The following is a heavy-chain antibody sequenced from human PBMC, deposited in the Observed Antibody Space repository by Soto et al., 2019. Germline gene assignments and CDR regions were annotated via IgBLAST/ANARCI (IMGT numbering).Heavy chain of an antibody. CDR3: AKDLSSSWYLSQYYYYGMDV. J-gene: IGHJ6*02. CDR1: GFTFNSYG. CDR2: ISYDGSNK. Sequence: QVQLVESGGGVVQPGRSLRLSCAASGFTFNSYGMHWVRQAPGKGLEWVAVISYDGSNKYYADSVKGRFTISRDNSKNTLYLQMNSLRAEDTAVYYCAKDLSSSWYLSQYYYYGMDVWGQGTTVTVSS. V-gene: IGHV3-30*18. D-gene: IGHD6-13*01.